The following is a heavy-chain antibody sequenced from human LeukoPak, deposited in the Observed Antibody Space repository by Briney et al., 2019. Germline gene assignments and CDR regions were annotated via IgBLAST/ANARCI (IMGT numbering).Heavy chain of an antibody. V-gene: IGHV1-3*01. J-gene: IGHJ5*02. D-gene: IGHD4-17*01. CDR3: ARSRTDDYGDWWWFDP. CDR1: GYIFTSYA. CDR2: INGGKGNI. Sequence: ASVKVSCKASGYIFTSYAMHWVSQAPGQRLEWMGWINGGKGNIKYSQKFQGRVTISKDTSARTAYMELSSLRSEDTAVYYCARSRTDDYGDWWWFDPWGQGTLVTVSS.